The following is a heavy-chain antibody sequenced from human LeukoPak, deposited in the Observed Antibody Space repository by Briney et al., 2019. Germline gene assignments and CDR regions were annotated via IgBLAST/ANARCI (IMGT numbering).Heavy chain of an antibody. CDR2: IYYSGST. CDR1: GGSISSYY. D-gene: IGHD3-22*01. Sequence: SETLSLTCTVSGGSISSYYWSWIRQPPGKGLEWIGYIYYSGSTNYNPSLKSRVTISVDTSKNQFSLKLSSVTAADTAVYYCARGGSSGYYFLNDAFDIWGQGTMVTVSS. CDR3: ARGGSSGYYFLNDAFDI. J-gene: IGHJ3*02. V-gene: IGHV4-59*01.